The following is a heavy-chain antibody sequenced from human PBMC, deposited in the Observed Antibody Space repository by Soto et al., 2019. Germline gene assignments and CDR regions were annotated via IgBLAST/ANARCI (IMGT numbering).Heavy chain of an antibody. Sequence: KPSETLSLTCTVSGGSISSSSYYWGWIRQPPGKGLEWIGNIYYSGITYYNPSLKSRVTMSVDTSKNQFSLKLSSVTAADAAVYYCARQDSRGYDNEVRFAYCGQGPLVTVYS. CDR3: ARQDSRGYDNEVRFAY. V-gene: IGHV4-39*01. J-gene: IGHJ4*02. CDR1: GGSISSSSYY. CDR2: IYYSGIT. D-gene: IGHD6-25*01.